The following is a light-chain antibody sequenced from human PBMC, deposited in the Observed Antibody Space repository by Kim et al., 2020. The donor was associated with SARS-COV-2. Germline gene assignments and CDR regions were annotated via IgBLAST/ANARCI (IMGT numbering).Light chain of an antibody. CDR2: EVT. V-gene: IGLV2-8*01. CDR3: ASHGGYDYA. CDR1: ISGFDSDKD. J-gene: IGLJ1*01. Sequence: PGRSVGISCSGTISGFDSDKDVSWYQQHPGQTPKRILYEVTKRPAGVPDRFSDCMSGNTASLTVSGLQAEDEADYYCASHGGYDYAFGTGTKVTVL.